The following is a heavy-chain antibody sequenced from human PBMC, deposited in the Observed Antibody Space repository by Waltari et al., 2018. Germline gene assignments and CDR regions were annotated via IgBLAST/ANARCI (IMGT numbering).Heavy chain of an antibody. D-gene: IGHD2-15*01. CDR3: ARDRGRGLYLDS. V-gene: IGHV4-4*02. Sequence: QVQLQESGPGLVKPSGTLSLTCAVSGDSMSGIDWWTWVRQPPGKCLEWIGQVHRSGRTHYNPSLASGVTVSIETSNKQFSLILTSATAADTAVYYCARDRGRGLYLDSWGQGTLVTVSP. CDR1: GDSMSGIDW. CDR2: VHRSGRT. J-gene: IGHJ4*02.